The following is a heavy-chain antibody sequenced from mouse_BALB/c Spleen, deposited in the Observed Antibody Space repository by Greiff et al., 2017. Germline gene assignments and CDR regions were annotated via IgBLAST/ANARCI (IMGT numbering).Heavy chain of an antibody. Sequence: EVLLVESGGGLVKPGGSLKLSCAASGFTFSDYYMYWVRQTPEKRLEWVATISDGGSYTYYPDSVKGRFTISRDNAKNNLYLQMSSLKSEDTAMYYCARDQLGLRYYAMDYWGQGTSVTVSS. V-gene: IGHV5-4*02. CDR1: GFTFSDYY. CDR2: ISDGGSYT. CDR3: ARDQLGLRYYAMDY. D-gene: IGHD3-1*01. J-gene: IGHJ4*01.